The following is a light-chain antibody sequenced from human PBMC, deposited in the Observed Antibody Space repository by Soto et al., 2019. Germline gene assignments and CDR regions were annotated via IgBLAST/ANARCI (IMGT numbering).Light chain of an antibody. CDR3: QSYDSSLSGYV. CDR1: SSNIGAGYD. CDR2: GNS. J-gene: IGLJ1*01. V-gene: IGLV1-40*01. Sequence: QTVVTQPPSVSGAPGQRVTISCTGSSSNIGAGYDVHWYRQLPGTAPKLLIYGNSNRPSGVPDRFSGSKSGTSASLAITGLQAEDEADYYCQSYDSSLSGYVFGTGTKVTVL.